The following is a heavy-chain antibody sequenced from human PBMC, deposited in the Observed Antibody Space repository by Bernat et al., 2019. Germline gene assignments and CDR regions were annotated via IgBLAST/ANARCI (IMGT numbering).Heavy chain of an antibody. Sequence: EVQLVESGGGLVQPGGSLRLSCAASGFTFSSYWMSWVRQAPGKGLEWVANIKQDGSEKYYVDSVKGRFTISRDNAKNSLYLQMNSLRAEDTAVYYCARDVLGYCSGGSCSHVYWGQGTLVTVSS. D-gene: IGHD2-15*01. CDR1: GFTFSSYW. J-gene: IGHJ4*02. V-gene: IGHV3-7*03. CDR2: IKQDGSEK. CDR3: ARDVLGYCSGGSCSHVY.